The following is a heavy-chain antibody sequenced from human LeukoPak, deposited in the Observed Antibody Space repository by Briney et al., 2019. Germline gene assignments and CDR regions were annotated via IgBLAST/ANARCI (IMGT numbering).Heavy chain of an antibody. V-gene: IGHV3-21*01. Sequence: PGGSLRLSCAASGFSISTYGMTWVRQAPGKGLEWVSSISTSSTYKFYADSVKGRFTISRDNAKNSLFLQMNSLRAEDTALYYCARAVVIAATRRGPDYWGQGTLVTVAS. CDR1: GFSISTYG. CDR3: ARAVVIAATRRGPDY. CDR2: ISTSSTYK. D-gene: IGHD2-15*01. J-gene: IGHJ4*02.